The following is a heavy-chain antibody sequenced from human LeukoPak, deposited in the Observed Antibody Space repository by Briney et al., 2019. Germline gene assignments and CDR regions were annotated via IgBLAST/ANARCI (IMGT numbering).Heavy chain of an antibody. V-gene: IGHV1-69*04. Sequence: GASVKVSCKASGGTFSSYAISWVRQAPGQGLEWMGRIIPILGIANYAQKFQGRVTITADKSTSTAYMELSSLRSEDTAVYYCARDPQSRGGYNYPNWFDPWGQGTLVTVSS. J-gene: IGHJ5*02. CDR2: IIPILGIA. CDR1: GGTFSSYA. D-gene: IGHD5-24*01. CDR3: ARDPQSRGGYNYPNWFDP.